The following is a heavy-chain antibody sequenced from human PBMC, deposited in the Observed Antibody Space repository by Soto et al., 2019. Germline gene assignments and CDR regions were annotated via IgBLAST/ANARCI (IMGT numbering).Heavy chain of an antibody. V-gene: IGHV2-5*01. CDR1: GFSLTSSGVG. CDR2: IYWNDDK. D-gene: IGHD3-22*01. Sequence: SGPTLVNPTQTLTLTCSFSGFSLTSSGVGVGWIRQPPGKALEWLALIYWNDDKRYSPSLKSRLTITKDTSKNQVVLTMTNMDPVDTATYYCAHLDYYDSSGYPKATSDYWGQGTLVTVSS. J-gene: IGHJ4*02. CDR3: AHLDYYDSSGYPKATSDY.